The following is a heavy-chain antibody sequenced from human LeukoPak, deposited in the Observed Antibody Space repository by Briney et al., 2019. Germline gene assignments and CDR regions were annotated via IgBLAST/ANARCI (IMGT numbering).Heavy chain of an antibody. J-gene: IGHJ3*02. CDR2: ISWNSGSI. CDR1: GFTFYDYA. Sequence: PGGSLRLSCAASGFTFYDYAMHWCRQAPEKGLESVSGISWNSGSIGYADSVKGRFTISRDNAKNSLYLQMNSLRAEDMALYYCAKGRYDYVWGSYRSNNDAFDIWGQGTMVTVSS. CDR3: AKGRYDYVWGSYRSNNDAFDI. D-gene: IGHD3-16*02. V-gene: IGHV3-9*03.